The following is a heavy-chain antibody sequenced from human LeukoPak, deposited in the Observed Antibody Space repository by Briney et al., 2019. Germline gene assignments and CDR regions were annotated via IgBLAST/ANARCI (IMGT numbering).Heavy chain of an antibody. V-gene: IGHV3-21*01. J-gene: IGHJ4*02. Sequence: GGSLRLSCAASGFTFSSYSMNWVRQAPGKGLEWVSFISSSSSYIYYADSVKGRFTISRDNAKNSLYLQMNSLRAEDTAVYYCARDLRSSGYYAFDYWGQGTLVTVSS. CDR2: ISSSSSYI. CDR3: ARDLRSSGYYAFDY. D-gene: IGHD3-22*01. CDR1: GFTFSSYS.